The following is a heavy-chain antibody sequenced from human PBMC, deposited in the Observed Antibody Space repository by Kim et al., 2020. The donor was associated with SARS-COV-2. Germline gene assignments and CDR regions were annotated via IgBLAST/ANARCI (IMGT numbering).Heavy chain of an antibody. V-gene: IGHV5-51*01. Sequence: GESLKISCKGSGYSFTSYWIGWVRQMPGKGLGWMGIIYPGDSDTRYSPSFQGQVTISADKSISTAYLQWSSLKASDTAMYYCARLRLTQTYYYYGMDVWGQGTTVTVSS. J-gene: IGHJ6*02. CDR1: GYSFTSYW. D-gene: IGHD3-9*01. CDR2: IYPGDSDT. CDR3: ARLRLTQTYYYYGMDV.